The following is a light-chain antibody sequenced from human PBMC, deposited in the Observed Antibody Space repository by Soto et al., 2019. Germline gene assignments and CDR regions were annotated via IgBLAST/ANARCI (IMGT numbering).Light chain of an antibody. CDR1: QSIRTY. J-gene: IGKJ1*01. CDR3: QQSSSPPRT. Sequence: DIHMTQSPSSLSASVGDRVTITCRASQSIRTYLNWYQQKPGKAPKLLMYAASSLQSGVPSRFSGSGSGTDFTLTISSLQPEDFATYYCQQSSSPPRTFGQGTKVEI. V-gene: IGKV1-39*01. CDR2: AAS.